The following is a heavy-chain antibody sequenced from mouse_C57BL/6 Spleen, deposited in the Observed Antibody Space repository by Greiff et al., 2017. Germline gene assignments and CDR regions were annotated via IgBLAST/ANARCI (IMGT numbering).Heavy chain of an antibody. Sequence: VQLQQSGPELVKPGASVKISCKASGYTFTDYYMNWVKQSHGKSLEWIGDINPNNGGTSYNQKFKGKATLTVDKSSSTAYMELRSLTSEDSAVYYCAREDGSLDYWGQGTTLTVSS. CDR1: GYTFTDYY. J-gene: IGHJ2*01. CDR2: INPNNGGT. CDR3: AREDGSLDY. D-gene: IGHD1-1*02. V-gene: IGHV1-26*01.